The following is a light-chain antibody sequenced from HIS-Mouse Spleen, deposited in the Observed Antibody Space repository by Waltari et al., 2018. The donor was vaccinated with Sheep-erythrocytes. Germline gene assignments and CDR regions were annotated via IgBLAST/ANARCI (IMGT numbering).Light chain of an antibody. V-gene: IGLV1-44*01. CDR3: AAWDDSLNGVV. CDR2: SNT. Sequence: QSVLTQPPSASGTPGQRVTISCSGSSSNIGSNPVNWYQQPPGTAPKLLIYSNTQRPSGVPDRFSGSKSGTSASLAISGLQSEDEADYYCAAWDDSLNGVVFGGGTKLTVL. CDR1: SSNIGSNP. J-gene: IGLJ2*01.